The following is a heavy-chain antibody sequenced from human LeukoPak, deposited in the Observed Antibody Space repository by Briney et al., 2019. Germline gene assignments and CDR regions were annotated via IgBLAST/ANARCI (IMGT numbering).Heavy chain of an antibody. Sequence: SGPALVKPTQTLTLTCTFSGFSLSTSGMCVSWIRQPPGKALEWLARIDWDDDKYYSTSLKTRLTISKDTSKNQVVLTMTNMDPVDTATYYCARSRYVEQQQVLPSDYWGQGTLVTVSS. CDR1: GFSLSTSGMC. CDR3: ARSRYVEQQQVLPSDY. CDR2: IDWDDDK. V-gene: IGHV2-70*11. D-gene: IGHD6-13*01. J-gene: IGHJ4*02.